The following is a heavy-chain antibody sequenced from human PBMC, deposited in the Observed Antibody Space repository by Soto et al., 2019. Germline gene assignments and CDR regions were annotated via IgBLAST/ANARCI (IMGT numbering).Heavy chain of an antibody. V-gene: IGHV4-34*01. Sequence: SETLSLTCAVYGGSFSDFHWSWIRQPPGKGLEWIGEIHHRGNTNYNPSLRSRVTMSVDTSQNQFSLKMTSVTAADTAVYYCARTHYSMDVWDKGTTVTVSS. CDR2: IHHRGNT. J-gene: IGHJ6*03. CDR1: GGSFSDFH. CDR3: ARTHYSMDV.